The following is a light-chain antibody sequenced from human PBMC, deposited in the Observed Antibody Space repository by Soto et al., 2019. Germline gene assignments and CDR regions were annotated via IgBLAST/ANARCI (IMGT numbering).Light chain of an antibody. CDR1: QSVSSSY. Sequence: EIVLTQSPGTLSLSPWERATLSCRASQSVSSSYLAWYQQKPGQAPRVLIYGASRRATGIPDRFSGGGSGTDFTLTIDNLEPEDFAIYYCQQRSNWPPITFGQGTRLEIK. V-gene: IGKV3D-20*02. CDR2: GAS. CDR3: QQRSNWPPIT. J-gene: IGKJ5*01.